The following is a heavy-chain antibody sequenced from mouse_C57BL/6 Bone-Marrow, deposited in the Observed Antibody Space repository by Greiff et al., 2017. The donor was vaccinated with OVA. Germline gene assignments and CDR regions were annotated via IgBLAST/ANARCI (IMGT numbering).Heavy chain of an antibody. CDR2: ISAGGRYT. D-gene: IGHD2-4*01. Sequence: EVQLVESGGGLVKPGASLKLSCAASGFAFSSYAMSWVRQSPGKGLEWVAPISAGGRYTYYPGNVKGRFTLSADNSKNTPYLQMSHLKSEDTAVYYCARDRIYDDCYGFAYWGQGTGVTVSA. CDR3: ARDRIYDDCYGFAY. CDR1: GFAFSSYA. V-gene: IGHV5-4*01. J-gene: IGHJ3*01.